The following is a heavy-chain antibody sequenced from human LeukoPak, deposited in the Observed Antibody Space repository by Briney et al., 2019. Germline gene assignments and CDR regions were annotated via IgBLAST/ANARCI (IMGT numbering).Heavy chain of an antibody. CDR2: INSDGSST. Sequence: GGSLRLSCAASGFTFSSYSMNWVRQAPGKGLVWVSRINSDGSSTSYADSVKGRFTISRDNAKNTLYLQMNSLRAEDTAVYYCARELGIAAAGDAFDIWGQGTMVTVSS. CDR3: ARELGIAAAGDAFDI. D-gene: IGHD6-13*01. J-gene: IGHJ3*02. V-gene: IGHV3-74*01. CDR1: GFTFSSYS.